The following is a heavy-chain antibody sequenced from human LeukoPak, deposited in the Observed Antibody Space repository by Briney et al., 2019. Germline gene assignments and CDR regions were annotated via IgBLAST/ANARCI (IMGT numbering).Heavy chain of an antibody. J-gene: IGHJ4*02. V-gene: IGHV1-69*13. Sequence: SVKVSCKASGYTFTNYAMNWVRQAPGQGLEWMGGIIPIFGTANYAQKFQGRVTITADESTSTAYMELSSLRSEDTAVYYCARLTGSGYYIDYWGQGTLVTVSS. CDR1: GYTFTNYA. D-gene: IGHD3-3*01. CDR3: ARLTGSGYYIDY. CDR2: IIPIFGTA.